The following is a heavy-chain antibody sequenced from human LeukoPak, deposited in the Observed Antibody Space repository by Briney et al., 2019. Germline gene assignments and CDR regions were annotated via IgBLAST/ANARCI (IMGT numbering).Heavy chain of an antibody. V-gene: IGHV3-49*04. Sequence: HPGGSLRLSCTDSGFTFGDYGMSWVRQAPGKGLEWVGRIRSKTYGGTTEHAASVKGRFTMSRDHSKSIAYLQMNSLKTEDTAVYYCTRVRGVIVEGFDYWGQGTLVTVSS. J-gene: IGHJ4*02. D-gene: IGHD3-10*01. CDR1: GFTFGDYG. CDR3: TRVRGVIVEGFDY. CDR2: IRSKTYGGTT.